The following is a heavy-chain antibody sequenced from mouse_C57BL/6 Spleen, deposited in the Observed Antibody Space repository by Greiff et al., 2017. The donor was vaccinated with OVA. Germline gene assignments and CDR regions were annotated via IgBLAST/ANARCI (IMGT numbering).Heavy chain of an antibody. Sequence: VQLQQPGAELVMPGASVKLSCKASGYTFTSYWMHWVKQRPGQGLEWIGEIDPSDSSTNYNQKFKGKSTLTVDKSASTAYMQLSSLTSEDSAVYYCARRGIGSYYAMDYWGQGTSVTVSS. D-gene: IGHD1-1*02. CDR3: ARRGIGSYYAMDY. V-gene: IGHV1-69*01. CDR2: IDPSDSST. J-gene: IGHJ4*01. CDR1: GYTFTSYW.